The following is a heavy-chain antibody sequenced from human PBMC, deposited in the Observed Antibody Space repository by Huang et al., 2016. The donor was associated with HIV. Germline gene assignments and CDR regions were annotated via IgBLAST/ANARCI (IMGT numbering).Heavy chain of an antibody. CDR1: GFIFNDFA. J-gene: IGHJ6*03. CDR3: SPSGDDYFYFYMDV. D-gene: IGHD4-17*01. V-gene: IGHV3-49*03. Sequence: QLVESGGDSVQSGRSLRLSCRGSGFIFNDFAINWFRQSPGKGLEGIGFVRRKAFGGASKSAPSVKDRFTVSRDEAKNVAFLQMDNLQVDDTAIYYCSPSGDDYFYFYMDVWGNGTTVIVS. CDR2: VRRKAFGGAS.